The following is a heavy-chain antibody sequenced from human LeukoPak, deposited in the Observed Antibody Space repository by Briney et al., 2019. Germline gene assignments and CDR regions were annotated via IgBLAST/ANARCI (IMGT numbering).Heavy chain of an antibody. Sequence: GGSLRLSCAASGFTFSTYAMHWVRQAPGKGLEWVALISYDGSDKFYTDSVEGRFTISRDTSKNTLYLQMNSLRADDTAIYFCARDYYYGSGSPPGDTFDIWGQGTVITVSS. CDR3: ARDYYYGSGSPPGDTFDI. CDR2: ISYDGSDK. J-gene: IGHJ3*02. CDR1: GFTFSTYA. D-gene: IGHD3-10*01. V-gene: IGHV3-30-3*01.